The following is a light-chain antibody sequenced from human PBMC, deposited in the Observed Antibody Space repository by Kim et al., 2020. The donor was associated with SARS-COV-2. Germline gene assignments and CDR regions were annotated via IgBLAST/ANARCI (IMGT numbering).Light chain of an antibody. J-gene: IGKJ1*01. CDR3: QQYNSYPWT. CDR1: QSISTW. V-gene: IGKV1-5*03. Sequence: GDRVTITCRASQSISTWLAWYQQKPGKAPKLLIYKTSSLQSGVPSRFSGSVSGTEFTLTVSSLQPDDLATYYCQQYNSYPWTFGQGTKVDIK. CDR2: KTS.